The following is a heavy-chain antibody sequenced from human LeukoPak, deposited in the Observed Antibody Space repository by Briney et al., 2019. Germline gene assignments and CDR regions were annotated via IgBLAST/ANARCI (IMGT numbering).Heavy chain of an antibody. CDR3: ASVAGRGDH. J-gene: IGHJ4*02. CDR2: INPNSGAT. CDR1: GYTFTVYY. V-gene: IGHV1-2*02. D-gene: IGHD6-19*01. Sequence: ASVQVSCKASGYTFTVYYIHWMRQAPGQGLEWMGWINPNSGATNYAQKFQGRVTMTRDTSISTAYMELSRLISDDTAVYYCASVAGRGDHWGQGTLVTVSS.